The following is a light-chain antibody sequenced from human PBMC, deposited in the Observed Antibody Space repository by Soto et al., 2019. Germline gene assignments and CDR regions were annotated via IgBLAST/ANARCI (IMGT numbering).Light chain of an antibody. CDR1: QSISSY. CDR3: QQSNSITWT. V-gene: IGKV1-39*01. CDR2: AAS. Sequence: DIQMTQSPSSLSASVGDRVTITCRASQSISSYLIWHQQKPGKAPKVLIYAASSLQSGVPSRFSGSGSETDFTLTVSSLQPEDFATYSCQQSNSITWTFGQGTKVDIK. J-gene: IGKJ1*01.